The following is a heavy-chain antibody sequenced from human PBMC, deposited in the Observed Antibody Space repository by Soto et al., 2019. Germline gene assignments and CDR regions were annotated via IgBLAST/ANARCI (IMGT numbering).Heavy chain of an antibody. CDR2: INHSGST. CDR1: GGSFSGYY. V-gene: IGHV4-34*01. D-gene: IGHD6-13*01. CDR3: ASTGIAAAYYYYGMDV. Sequence: QVQLQQWGAGLLKPSETLSLTCAVYGGSFSGYYWSWIRQPPGKGLEWIGEINHSGSTNYNPSLKSRVTISVDPSKNQFALKLSSVNAADTAVYYCASTGIAAAYYYYGMDVWGQGTTVTVSS. J-gene: IGHJ6*02.